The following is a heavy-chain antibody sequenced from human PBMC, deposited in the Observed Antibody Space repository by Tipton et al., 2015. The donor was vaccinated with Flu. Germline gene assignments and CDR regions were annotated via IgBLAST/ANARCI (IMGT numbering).Heavy chain of an antibody. V-gene: IGHV4-30-4*01. Sequence: TLSLTCTVSGDSIRSDDYFWAWIRQPPGKGREWIVSHPYSETTFYNPPLKSRITTSVDPSRNRFSLRLSSVPAADPAVYYCARGRPDYVLGFDPWGQGTLVTVSS. CDR1: GDSIRSDDYF. D-gene: IGHD3-10*02. J-gene: IGHJ5*02. CDR3: ARGRPDYVLGFDP. CDR2: HPYSETT.